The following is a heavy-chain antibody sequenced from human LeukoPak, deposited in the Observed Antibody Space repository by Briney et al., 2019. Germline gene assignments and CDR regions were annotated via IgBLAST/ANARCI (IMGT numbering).Heavy chain of an antibody. J-gene: IGHJ4*02. D-gene: IGHD2-2*01. V-gene: IGHV4-59*08. CDR2: IYYSGST. CDR3: ARRYCSSTTCYVKYFDY. Sequence: SETLSLTCTVSGGSISSYYWSWIRQAPGKGLEWIGYIYYSGSTNYNPSLKSRVTISVDTSKNQFSLKLSSVTAADTAVYYCARRYCSSTTCYVKYFDYWGQGTLVTVSS. CDR1: GGSISSYY.